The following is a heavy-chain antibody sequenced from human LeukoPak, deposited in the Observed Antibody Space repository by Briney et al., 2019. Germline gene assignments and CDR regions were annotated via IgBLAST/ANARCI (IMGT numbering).Heavy chain of an antibody. V-gene: IGHV4-38-2*02. CDR3: ARGVKEMATSYFDY. CDR2: IYHSGST. Sequence: SETLSLTCTVSGYSISSGYYWGWIRQPPGKGLEWIGSIYHSGSTYYNPSLKSRVTISVDTSKNQFSLKLSFVTAADTAVYYCARGVKEMATSYFDYWGQGTLVTVSS. CDR1: GYSISSGYY. D-gene: IGHD5-24*01. J-gene: IGHJ4*02.